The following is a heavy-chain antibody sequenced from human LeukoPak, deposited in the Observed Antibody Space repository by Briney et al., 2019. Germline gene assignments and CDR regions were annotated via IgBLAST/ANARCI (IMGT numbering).Heavy chain of an antibody. CDR1: GYTFTSHY. CDR3: ARAHSIAVAGTRIMGY. D-gene: IGHD6-19*01. CDR2: INPSGGST. J-gene: IGHJ4*02. Sequence: ASVKVSCKASGYTFTSHYMHWVRQAPGQGLEWMGIINPSGGSTSYAQKFQGRVTMTRDTSTSTVYMELSSLRSEDTAVYYCARAHSIAVAGTRIMGYWGQGTLVTVSS. V-gene: IGHV1-46*01.